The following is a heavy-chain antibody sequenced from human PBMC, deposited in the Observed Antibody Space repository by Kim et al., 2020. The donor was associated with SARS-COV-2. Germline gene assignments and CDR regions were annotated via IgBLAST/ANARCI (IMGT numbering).Heavy chain of an antibody. Sequence: SETLSLTCAVSGGSISSSNWWSWVRQPPGKGLEWIGEIYHSGSTNYNPSLKSRVTISVDKSKNQFSLKLSSVTAADTAVYYCAREQQLVSRYYYYYGMDVWGQGTTVTVSS. J-gene: IGHJ6*02. D-gene: IGHD6-13*01. V-gene: IGHV4-4*02. CDR3: AREQQLVSRYYYYYGMDV. CDR2: IYHSGST. CDR1: GGSISSSNW.